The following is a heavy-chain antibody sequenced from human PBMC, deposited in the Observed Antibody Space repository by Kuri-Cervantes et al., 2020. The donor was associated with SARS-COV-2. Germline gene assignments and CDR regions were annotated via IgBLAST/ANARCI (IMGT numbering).Heavy chain of an antibody. J-gene: IGHJ4*02. Sequence: GSLRLSCAVYGGSFSGYYWSWIRQPPGKGLEWIGDINYSGSTNYNPSLKSRVTISVDTSKNQFSLKLSSVTAADTAVYYCARTEFVGIAKMALAYWGQGTLVTVSS. D-gene: IGHD2-21*01. CDR1: GGSFSGYY. CDR3: ARTEFVGIAKMALAY. CDR2: INYSGST. V-gene: IGHV4-34*01.